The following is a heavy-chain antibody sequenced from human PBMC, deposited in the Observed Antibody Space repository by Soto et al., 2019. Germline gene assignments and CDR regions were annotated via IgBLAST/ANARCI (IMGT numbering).Heavy chain of an antibody. J-gene: IGHJ4*02. CDR2: IDPNGSYT. CDR3: VRHWDNFDSSGYDFDS. CDR1: GYNFISHW. Sequence: GESLKISCKGSGYNFISHWISWVRQMPGKGLEWMGWIDPNGSYTRYSPSVEGHVSITADKSNRTVYLQWSSLKATDTALYYCVRHWDNFDSSGYDFDSWGQGTTVTVSS. V-gene: IGHV5-10-1*01. D-gene: IGHD3-22*01.